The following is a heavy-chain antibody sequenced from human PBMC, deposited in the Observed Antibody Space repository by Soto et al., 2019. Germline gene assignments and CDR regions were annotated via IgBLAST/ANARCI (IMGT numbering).Heavy chain of an antibody. CDR1: GFTFSSSA. CDR2: IGGSGGRT. Sequence: VQLLESGGGLVQPGGSLRLSSAASGFTFSSSATSCVRAAPGKGLEWVSAIGGSGGRTYYADSVKGRFTISRDNFKNTLYLHMNSLRAEDTAVYYCAKVTSLGYGSGSATECGYWGQGTLVTVSS. J-gene: IGHJ4*02. D-gene: IGHD3-10*01. CDR3: AKVTSLGYGSGSATECGY. V-gene: IGHV3-23*01.